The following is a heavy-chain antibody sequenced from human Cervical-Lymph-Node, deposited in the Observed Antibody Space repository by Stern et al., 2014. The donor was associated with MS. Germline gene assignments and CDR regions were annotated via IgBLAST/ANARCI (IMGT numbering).Heavy chain of an antibody. D-gene: IGHD6-13*01. J-gene: IGHJ5*02. V-gene: IGHV5-51*03. CDR3: ARTRYSSSWYTFDP. Sequence: EVQLVESGAEVKKPGESLKISCTGSGYSFTSYYILWVRHVPGKGLEWMGSIQPGDSEPRYSPSFQGQVTISADKSINTAYLQWRSLKASDTAMYYCARTRYSSSWYTFDPWGQGTLVTVSS. CDR2: IQPGDSEP. CDR1: GYSFTSYY.